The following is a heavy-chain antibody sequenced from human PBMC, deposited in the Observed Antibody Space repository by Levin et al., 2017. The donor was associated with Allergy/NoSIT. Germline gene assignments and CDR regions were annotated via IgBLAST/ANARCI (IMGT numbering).Heavy chain of an antibody. CDR2: ISSSGDTT. D-gene: IGHD6-19*01. V-gene: IGHV3-23*01. J-gene: IGHJ6*02. CDR1: EFTFYNHA. Sequence: GESLKISCAASEFTFYNHAMTWVRQAPGKGLEWVSDISSSGDTTYYADSVKGRFTISRDNFKNALYLQMNSLRVEDTAIYYCVKGGGAYSSSGWNPYHYSMDAWSQGTTVTVSS. CDR3: VKGGGAYSSSGWNPYHYSMDA.